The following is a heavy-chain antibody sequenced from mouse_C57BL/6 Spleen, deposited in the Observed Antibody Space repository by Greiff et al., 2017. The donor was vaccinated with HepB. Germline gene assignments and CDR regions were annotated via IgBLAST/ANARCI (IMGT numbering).Heavy chain of an antibody. D-gene: IGHD1-1*01. CDR3: TRGAITTVGYFDV. Sequence: EVKLMESGEGLVKPGGSLKLSCAASGFTFSSYAMSWVRQTPEKRLEWVAYISSGGDYIYYADTVKGRFTISRDNARNTLYLQMSSLKSEDTAMYYCTRGAITTVGYFDVWGTGTTVTVSS. V-gene: IGHV5-9-1*02. CDR2: ISSGGDYI. CDR1: GFTFSSYA. J-gene: IGHJ1*03.